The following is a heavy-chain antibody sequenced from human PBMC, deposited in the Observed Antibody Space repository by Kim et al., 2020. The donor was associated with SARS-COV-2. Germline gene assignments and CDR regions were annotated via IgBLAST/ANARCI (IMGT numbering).Heavy chain of an antibody. J-gene: IGHJ3*02. CDR1: GFTFSSYA. CDR3: AKARVGVGAFDI. CDR2: MRRSGDST. D-gene: IGHD1-26*01. Sequence: GGSLRLSCAASGFTFSSYAMSWVRQAPGKGLEWVSGMRRSGDSTYYADSVKGRFTISRDNSKNTLYLQMNSLRAEDTALYYCAKARVGVGAFDIWGQGTMVTVSS. V-gene: IGHV3-23*01.